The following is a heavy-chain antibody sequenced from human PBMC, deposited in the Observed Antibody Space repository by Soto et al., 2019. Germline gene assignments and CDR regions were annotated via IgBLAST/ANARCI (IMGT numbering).Heavy chain of an antibody. V-gene: IGHV1-69*13. CDR3: AREGPYYYDSSGPNWFDP. J-gene: IGHJ5*02. Sequence: SVKVSCKASGGTFSSYAISWVRQAPGQGLEWMGGIIPIFGTANYAQKFRGRVTITADESTSTAYMELSSLRSEDTAVYYCAREGPYYYDSSGPNWFDPWGQGTLVTVSS. CDR2: IIPIFGTA. CDR1: GGTFSSYA. D-gene: IGHD3-22*01.